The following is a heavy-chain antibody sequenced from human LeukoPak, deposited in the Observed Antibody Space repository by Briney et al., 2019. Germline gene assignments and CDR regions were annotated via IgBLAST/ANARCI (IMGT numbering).Heavy chain of an antibody. CDR3: ARAIPTYYYDSSGHYYTTNFDY. CDR2: INHSGST. V-gene: IGHV4-34*01. Sequence: SETLSLTCAVYGGSFSGYYWSWIRQPPGKGLEWIGEINHSGSTNYNPSHKSRVTISVDTSKNQFSLKLSSVTAADTAVYYCARAIPTYYYDSSGHYYTTNFDYWGQGTLVTVSS. D-gene: IGHD3-22*01. CDR1: GGSFSGYY. J-gene: IGHJ4*02.